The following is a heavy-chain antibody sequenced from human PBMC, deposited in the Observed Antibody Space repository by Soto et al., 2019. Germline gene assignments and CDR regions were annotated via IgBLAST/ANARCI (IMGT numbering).Heavy chain of an antibody. CDR3: AHYCVRIAGAVRAFDI. D-gene: IGHD6-13*01. V-gene: IGHV2-5*01. J-gene: IGHJ3*02. CDR1: GFSRSTSGVG. Sequence: QITLKESGPTLVKPTQTLTLTCTTSGFSRSTSGVGVGWIRQPPGKALEWLALIYWHYDKRYSPSLKRRHTIYKDTSKTQVVLTMTNMDPVDTASSYCAHYCVRIAGAVRAFDIWGQGTMVTVSS. CDR2: IYWHYDK.